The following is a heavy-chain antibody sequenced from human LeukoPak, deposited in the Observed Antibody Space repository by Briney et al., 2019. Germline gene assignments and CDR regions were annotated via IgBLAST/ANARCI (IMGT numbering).Heavy chain of an antibody. J-gene: IGHJ4*02. V-gene: IGHV1-2*02. D-gene: IGHD3-9*01. CDR1: GYTFTGYY. CDR3: ARAGGYFDWLSHPYYFDY. CDR2: INPNSGGT. Sequence: ASVKVSCKASGYTFTGYYMHWVRQAPGQGLEWMGWINPNSGGTNYAQKFQGRVTMTRDTSIRTAYMELSRLRSDDTAVYYCARAGGYFDWLSHPYYFDYWGQGTLVTVSS.